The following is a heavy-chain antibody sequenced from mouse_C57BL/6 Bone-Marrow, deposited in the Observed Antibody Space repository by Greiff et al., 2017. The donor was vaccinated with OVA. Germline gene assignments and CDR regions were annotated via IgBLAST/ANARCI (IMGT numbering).Heavy chain of an antibody. V-gene: IGHV1-80*01. CDR2: IYPGDGDT. CDR1: GYAFSSYW. D-gene: IGHD1-1*01. J-gene: IGHJ3*01. CDR3: ASGGYGSPWFAY. Sequence: ESGAELVKPGASVKISCKASGYAFSSYWMNWVKQRPGKGLEWIGQIYPGDGDTNYNGKFKGKATLTADKSSSTAYMQLSSLTSEDSAVYFCASGGYGSPWFAYWGQGTLVTVSA.